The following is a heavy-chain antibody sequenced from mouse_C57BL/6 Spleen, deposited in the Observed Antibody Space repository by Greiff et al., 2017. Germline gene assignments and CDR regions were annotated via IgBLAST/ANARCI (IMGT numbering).Heavy chain of an antibody. CDR2: ICRGGST. Sequence: QVQLKESGPGLVQPSQSLSITCTVSGFSLTSYGVHWVRQSPGKGLEWLGVICRGGSTGYNAAVMSRLIITKDNSKSQVFFKRSSLQADDTAIYYCARGYYEDYWGQGTSVTVSS. J-gene: IGHJ4*01. CDR3: ARGYYEDY. V-gene: IGHV2-5*01. CDR1: GFSLTSYG. D-gene: IGHD2-4*01.